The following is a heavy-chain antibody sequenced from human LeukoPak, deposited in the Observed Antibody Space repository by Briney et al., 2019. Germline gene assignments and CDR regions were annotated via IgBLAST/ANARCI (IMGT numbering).Heavy chain of an antibody. Sequence: ASVKVSCKASGYTFTSYDINWVRQATGQGLEWMGWMNPNSGNTGYAQKFQGRVTMTRNTSISTAYMELSSLRSEDTAVYYCARVLSTGGGSYRRHFDYWGQGSLVTVSS. CDR1: GYTFTSYD. CDR2: MNPNSGNT. D-gene: IGHD1-26*01. J-gene: IGHJ4*02. V-gene: IGHV1-8*01. CDR3: ARVLSTGGGSYRRHFDY.